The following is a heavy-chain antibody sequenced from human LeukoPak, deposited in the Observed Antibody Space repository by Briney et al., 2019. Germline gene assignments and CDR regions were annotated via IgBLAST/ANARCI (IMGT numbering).Heavy chain of an antibody. CDR3: ARGAMATTPFFDY. CDR2: VYYTGST. J-gene: IGHJ4*02. V-gene: IGHV4-61*08. D-gene: IGHD5-24*01. CDR1: GGSISSSDYY. Sequence: PSQTLSLTCTVSGGSISSSDYYWPWIRQPPGEGLEWIGYVYYTGSTNFNPSLKSRVTMSLDTSRNQFSLKLTSLTAAGTAVYYCARGAMATTPFFDYWGQGTLVTVSS.